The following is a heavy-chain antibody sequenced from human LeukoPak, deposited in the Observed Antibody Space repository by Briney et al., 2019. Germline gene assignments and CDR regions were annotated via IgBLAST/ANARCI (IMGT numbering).Heavy chain of an antibody. D-gene: IGHD3-10*01. CDR2: IYYSGST. V-gene: IGHV4-59*08. CDR1: GGSISSYY. CDR3: GSGSYYSEDRY. Sequence: SETLSLTCTVSGGSISSYYWSWIRQPPGKGLEWIGYIYYSGSTNYNPSLKSRVTISVDTSKNQFSLKLSSVTAADTAVYYYGSGSYYSEDRYWSQGTLVTVSS. J-gene: IGHJ4*02.